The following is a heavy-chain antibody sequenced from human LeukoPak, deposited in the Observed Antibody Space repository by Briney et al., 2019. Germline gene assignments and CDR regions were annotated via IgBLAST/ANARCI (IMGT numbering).Heavy chain of an antibody. CDR1: GFTLSSFW. CDR3: ARGVSGNYGRFDS. D-gene: IGHD1-26*01. CDR2: ISPDGSDS. J-gene: IGHJ4*02. V-gene: IGHV3-74*01. Sequence: GGSLRLSCAASGFTLSSFWMHWVRQVPGEGLVWVTRISPDGSDSNYVDPVKGRFTISRDNAKNTLYLQMNSLRDEDTAVYYCARGVSGNYGRFDSWGQGTLVIVSS.